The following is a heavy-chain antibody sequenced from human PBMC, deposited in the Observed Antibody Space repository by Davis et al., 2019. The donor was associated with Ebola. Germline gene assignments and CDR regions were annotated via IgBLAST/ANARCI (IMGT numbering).Heavy chain of an antibody. CDR1: GYSFTSYW. V-gene: IGHV5-51*01. D-gene: IGHD2-21*02. CDR2: IYPGDSDT. J-gene: IGHJ5*02. Sequence: GESLKISCKGSGYSFTSYWIGWVRQMPGKGLEWMGIIYPGDSDTRYSPSFQGQVTISADKSISTAYLQWSSLKASDTAMYYCASQVVVTARTNWFDPWGQGTLVTVSS. CDR3: ASQVVVTARTNWFDP.